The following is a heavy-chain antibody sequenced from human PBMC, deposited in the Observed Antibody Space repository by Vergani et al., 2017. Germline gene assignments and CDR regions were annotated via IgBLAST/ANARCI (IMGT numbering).Heavy chain of an antibody. D-gene: IGHD3-10*01. CDR1: GGSFSGYY. V-gene: IGHV4-34*01. Sequence: QVQLQQWGAGLLKPSETLSLTCAVYGGSFSGYYWSWIRQPPGKGLEWIGEINHSGSTNYNPSLKSRVTISVDTSKNQFSLKLYSVTAADTAVYYCARAPNYYGSGSYPNWFDPWGQGTLVTVSS. J-gene: IGHJ5*02. CDR2: INHSGST. CDR3: ARAPNYYGSGSYPNWFDP.